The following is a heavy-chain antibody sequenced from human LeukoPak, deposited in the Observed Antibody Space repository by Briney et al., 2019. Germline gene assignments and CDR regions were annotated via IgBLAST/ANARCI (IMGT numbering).Heavy chain of an antibody. CDR1: GFTFSSYS. Sequence: PGGSLRLSCAASGFTFSSYSMNWVRQAPGKGLEWVSYISSSSSTIYYADSVKGRFTISRDNAKNSPYLQMNSLRDEDTAVYYCARAGGDYRYDAFDIWGQGTMVTVSS. CDR3: ARAGGDYRYDAFDI. D-gene: IGHD4-17*01. V-gene: IGHV3-48*02. CDR2: ISSSSSTI. J-gene: IGHJ3*02.